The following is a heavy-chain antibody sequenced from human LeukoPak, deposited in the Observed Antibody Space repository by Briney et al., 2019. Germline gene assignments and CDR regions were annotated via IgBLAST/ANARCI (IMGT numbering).Heavy chain of an antibody. Sequence: KPSETLSLTCTVSGGSISSYYWSWIRQPPGKGLEWIGYIYYSGSTNYNPSLKSRVTISVDTTKNQFSLKLSSVTAADTAVYYCARRWDDYGDYFAFDIWGQGTMVTVSS. CDR1: GGSISSYY. V-gene: IGHV4-59*01. J-gene: IGHJ3*02. CDR2: IYYSGST. CDR3: ARRWDDYGDYFAFDI. D-gene: IGHD4-17*01.